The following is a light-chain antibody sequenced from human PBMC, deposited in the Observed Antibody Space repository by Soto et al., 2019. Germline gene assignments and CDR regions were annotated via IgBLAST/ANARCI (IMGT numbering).Light chain of an antibody. CDR3: MQVLQTPPDT. V-gene: IGKV2-28*01. J-gene: IGKJ2*01. CDR2: LGS. Sequence: DIVMTQSPLSLPVTPGEPASISCRSSQSLLHSNGYNYLDWYLQKPGQSPQLLIYLGSNRASGVPDRFSGSGSGTDFTLKISGVEAEDVGVYYCMQVLQTPPDTFGQGTKLEIK. CDR1: QSLLHSNGYNY.